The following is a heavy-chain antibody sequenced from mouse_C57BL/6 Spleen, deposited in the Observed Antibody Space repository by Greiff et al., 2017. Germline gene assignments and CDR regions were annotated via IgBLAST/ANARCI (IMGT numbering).Heavy chain of an antibody. D-gene: IGHD1-1*01. CDR1: GYTFTSYW. V-gene: IGHV1-64*01. CDR3: ARRDYGSTGYFDV. J-gene: IGHJ1*03. Sequence: VQLQQPGAELVKPGASVKLSCKASGYTFTSYWMHWVKQRPGQGLEWIGMIHPNSGSTNYNEKFKSKATLTVDKSSSTAYMQLSSLTSEDSAVYYCARRDYGSTGYFDVWGTGTTVTVSS. CDR2: IHPNSGST.